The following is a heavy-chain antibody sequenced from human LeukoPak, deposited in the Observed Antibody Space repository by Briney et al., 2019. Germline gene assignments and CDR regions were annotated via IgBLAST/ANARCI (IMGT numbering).Heavy chain of an antibody. V-gene: IGHV4-59*01. J-gene: IGHJ6*02. D-gene: IGHD2/OR15-2a*01. CDR3: ARDGREYFGMDV. Sequence: SGTLSLTCTASGGSISSYYWSWIRQPPGKGLEWIGYIYYSGSTIYNPSRKSRVTISVDTSKNHFSLKLSSVTAADTAVHYCARDGREYFGMDVWGQGTTVTVSS. CDR2: IYYSGST. CDR1: GGSISSYY.